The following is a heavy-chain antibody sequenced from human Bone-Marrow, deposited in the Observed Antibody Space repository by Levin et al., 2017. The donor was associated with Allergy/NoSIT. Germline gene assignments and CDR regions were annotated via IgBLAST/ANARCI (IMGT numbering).Heavy chain of an antibody. V-gene: IGHV3-33*01. Sequence: SCAASGFTFSSYGMHWVRQAPGKGLEWVAVIWYDGSNKYYADSVKGRFTISRDNSKNTLYLQMNSLRAEDTAVYYCASSGSGSYYFLGAFDIWGQGTMVTVSS. D-gene: IGHD3-10*01. CDR1: GFTFSSYG. J-gene: IGHJ3*02. CDR2: IWYDGSNK. CDR3: ASSGSGSYYFLGAFDI.